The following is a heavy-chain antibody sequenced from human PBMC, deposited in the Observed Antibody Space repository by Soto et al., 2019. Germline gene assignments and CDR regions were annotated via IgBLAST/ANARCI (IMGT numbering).Heavy chain of an antibody. Sequence: QVQLVESGGGLVKPGGSLRLSCAASGFTFSDYYMSWIRQAPGKGLEWVSYISSSGSTTYYADSVKGRFTISRDNAKNLLYLQMNSLRAEDTAVYYCARGNIYTAMVMWATFDYWGQGTLVTVSS. D-gene: IGHD5-18*01. CDR2: ISSSGSTT. CDR1: GFTFSDYY. CDR3: ARGNIYTAMVMWATFDY. J-gene: IGHJ4*02. V-gene: IGHV3-11*01.